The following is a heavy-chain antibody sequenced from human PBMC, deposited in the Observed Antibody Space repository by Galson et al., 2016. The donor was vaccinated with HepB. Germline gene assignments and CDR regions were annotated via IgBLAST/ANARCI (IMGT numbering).Heavy chain of an antibody. J-gene: IGHJ6*02. D-gene: IGHD3-22*01. CDR2: VWFDGTNT. V-gene: IGHV3-33*01. CDR1: GFTFTTYG. CDR3: ARNPNYHDSPAYQLFRRRYYAMDV. Sequence: LSCAASGFTFTTYGMHWVRQAPGKGLEWVAVVWFDGTNTYYADSVKGRFTISRDNSESTLYLQMHSLRAEDTAVYFCARNPNYHDSPAYQLFRRRYYAMDVWGQGTTVTVSS.